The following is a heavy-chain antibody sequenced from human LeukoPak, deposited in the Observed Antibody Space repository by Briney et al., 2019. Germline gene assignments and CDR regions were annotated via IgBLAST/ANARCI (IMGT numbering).Heavy chain of an antibody. CDR1: GFTFSSHA. CDR2: ISQSGDVT. CDR3: AKKRGVMEPANWFAP. Sequence: GGSLRLSCEASGFTFSSHAMSWVRQGPGKGLEWVSVISQSGDVTYYADSVKGRFTISRDNSKSTLYLQVSSLRAEDTAVYYCAKKRGVMEPANWFAPWGKGPLFTVSS. V-gene: IGHV3-23*01. D-gene: IGHD3-16*01. J-gene: IGHJ5*02.